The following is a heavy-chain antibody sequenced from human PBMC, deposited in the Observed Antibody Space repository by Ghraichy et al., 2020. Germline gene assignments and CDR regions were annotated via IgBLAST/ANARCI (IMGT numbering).Heavy chain of an antibody. CDR3: ASYCSSTSCSDDY. Sequence: SVKVSCKASGGTFSSYAISWVRQAPGQGLEWMGGIIPIFGTANYAQKFQGRVTITADESTSTAYMELSSLRSEDTAVYYCASYCSSTSCSDDYWGQGTLVTVSS. D-gene: IGHD2-2*01. J-gene: IGHJ4*02. V-gene: IGHV1-69*13. CDR2: IIPIFGTA. CDR1: GGTFSSYA.